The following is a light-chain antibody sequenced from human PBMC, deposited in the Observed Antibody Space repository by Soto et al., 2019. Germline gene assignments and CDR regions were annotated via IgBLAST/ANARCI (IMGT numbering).Light chain of an antibody. J-gene: IGLJ3*02. Sequence: QSVLTQPPSASRTPGQRVTISCSGSSSNIGSNYVYWYQHLPGTAPKLLIYRNDQRPSGVPDRFSGSKSGTSASLAISGLRSEDEADYYCAAWDDSLSGRGVFGGGTKLTVL. CDR1: SSNIGSNY. CDR2: RND. CDR3: AAWDDSLSGRGV. V-gene: IGLV1-47*01.